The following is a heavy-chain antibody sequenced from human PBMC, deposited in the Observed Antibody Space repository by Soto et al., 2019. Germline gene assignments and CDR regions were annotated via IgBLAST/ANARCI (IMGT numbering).Heavy chain of an antibody. CDR2: IYSGGST. Sequence: EVQLVESGGGLIQPGGSLRLSCAASGFTVSSNYMSWVRQAPGKGLEWVSVIYSGGSTYYADSVKGRFTISRDNSKNTLYLQMNSLRAEDTAVYYCATRLGYGDYVGAFDIWGQGTMVTVSS. CDR1: GFTVSSNY. D-gene: IGHD4-17*01. V-gene: IGHV3-53*01. CDR3: ATRLGYGDYVGAFDI. J-gene: IGHJ3*02.